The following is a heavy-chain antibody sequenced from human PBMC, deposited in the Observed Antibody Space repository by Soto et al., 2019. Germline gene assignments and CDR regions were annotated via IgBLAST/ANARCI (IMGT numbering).Heavy chain of an antibody. Sequence: PSETLALTCTVSGGSSISTISYWGWIRQPPGKGLEWIGSIHYSGSTYYNPSLKSRVTISVDTSKNQFSLKLSSVTAADTAVYYCARLHYGSDSYVIAFYWFDPWGQGTLVTVS. J-gene: IGHJ5*02. CDR2: IHYSGST. CDR1: GGSSISTISY. CDR3: ARLHYGSDSYVIAFYWFDP. V-gene: IGHV4-39*01. D-gene: IGHD3-10*01.